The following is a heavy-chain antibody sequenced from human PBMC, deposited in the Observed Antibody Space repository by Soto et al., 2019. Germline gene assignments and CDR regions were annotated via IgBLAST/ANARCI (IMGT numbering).Heavy chain of an antibody. D-gene: IGHD3-3*01. J-gene: IGHJ5*02. CDR3: ARYLRFNRSNNWFDP. V-gene: IGHV4-30-2*01. CDR2: IYHSGST. CDR1: GVSISSGGYS. Sequence: PSETLSLTCAVSGVSISSGGYSWSWIRQPPGKGLEWIGYIYHSGSTYYNPSLKSRVTISVDRSKNQFSLKLSSVTAADTAVYYCARYLRFNRSNNWFDPWGQGTLVTVSS.